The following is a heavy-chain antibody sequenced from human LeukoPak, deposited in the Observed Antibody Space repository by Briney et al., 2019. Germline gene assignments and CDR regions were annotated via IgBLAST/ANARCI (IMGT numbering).Heavy chain of an antibody. CDR2: IYFSGST. J-gene: IGHJ6*03. D-gene: IGHD2-15*01. CDR1: GVSVGSGDYF. CDR3: ARDGYCSGSYCYSYYYYMDV. Sequence: ASETLSLTCTVSGVSVGSGDYFWSWIRQPPGKGLEWIGYIYFSGSTDSNPSLESRVTVSIDTSKNQFSLKLRSVTAADTAVYYCARDGYCSGSYCYSYYYYMDVWGTGTTVSVSS. V-gene: IGHV4-30-4*08.